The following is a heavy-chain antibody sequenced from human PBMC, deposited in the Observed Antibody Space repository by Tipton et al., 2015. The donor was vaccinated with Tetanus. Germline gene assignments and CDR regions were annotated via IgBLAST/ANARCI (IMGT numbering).Heavy chain of an antibody. CDR1: GGSVSSGSYY. Sequence: TLSLTCTIFGGSVSSGSYYWAWIRQPPGKGLEYIGYILYGGGTHYNPSLKSRVTVSADPSQNQSSLKLSSVTAADTAVYYCARANYDFSKKGPFDSWGQGSLVIVSA. CDR2: ILYGGGT. CDR3: ARANYDFSKKGPFDS. D-gene: IGHD3-3*01. J-gene: IGHJ4*02. V-gene: IGHV4-61*01.